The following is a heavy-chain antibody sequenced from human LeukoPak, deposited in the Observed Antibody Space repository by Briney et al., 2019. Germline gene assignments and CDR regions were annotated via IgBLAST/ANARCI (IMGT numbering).Heavy chain of an antibody. CDR2: ISAYNGNT. CDR1: GYTFTSCG. CDR3: ARVEGPSIFGVIDY. Sequence: ASVKVSCKASGYTFTSCGISWVRQAPGQGVEWMGWISAYNGNTKYAQKLQGRVTLTTDKSTSTAIEELRSLRSDDTAVYFCARVEGPSIFGVIDYWGQGTLVTISS. V-gene: IGHV1-18*01. J-gene: IGHJ4*02. D-gene: IGHD3-3*01.